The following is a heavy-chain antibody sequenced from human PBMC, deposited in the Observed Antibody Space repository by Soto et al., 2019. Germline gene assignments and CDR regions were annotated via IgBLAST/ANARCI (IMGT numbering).Heavy chain of an antibody. J-gene: IGHJ4*02. Sequence: SETLSLTCAVYGGSFSGYYWSWIRQPPGKGLEWIGEINHSGSTNYNPSLKSRVTISVDTSKNQFSLKLSSVTAADTAVYYCAREYQLPFDYWGQGTLVTVSS. CDR2: INHSGST. D-gene: IGHD2-2*01. CDR3: AREYQLPFDY. CDR1: GGSFSGYY. V-gene: IGHV4-34*01.